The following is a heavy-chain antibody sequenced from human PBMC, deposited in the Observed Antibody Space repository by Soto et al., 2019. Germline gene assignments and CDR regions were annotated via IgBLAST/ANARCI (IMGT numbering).Heavy chain of an antibody. Sequence: QVQLVQSGAEVKKPGSSVKVSCKASGGTFSSYTISWVRQAPGQGLEWMGRIIPILGIANYAQKFQGRVTITADKSTSTAYMELSSLRSEDTAVYYCARGGGYSGYNFDYWGQGPLVTVSS. J-gene: IGHJ4*02. V-gene: IGHV1-69*02. CDR1: GGTFSSYT. CDR3: ARGGGYSGYNFDY. CDR2: IIPILGIA. D-gene: IGHD5-12*01.